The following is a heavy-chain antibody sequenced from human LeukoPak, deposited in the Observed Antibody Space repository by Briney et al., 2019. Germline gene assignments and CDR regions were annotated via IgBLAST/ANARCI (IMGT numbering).Heavy chain of an antibody. CDR1: GGTFSSYA. J-gene: IGHJ4*02. Sequence: SVKVSCKASGGTFSSYAISWVRQAPGQGLEWMGGIIPIFGTANYTQKFQGRVTITADESTSTAYMELSSLRSEDTAVYYCARDPEAQYYDFWSGYFDYWGQGTLVTVSS. V-gene: IGHV1-69*13. CDR3: ARDPEAQYYDFWSGYFDY. CDR2: IIPIFGTA. D-gene: IGHD3-3*01.